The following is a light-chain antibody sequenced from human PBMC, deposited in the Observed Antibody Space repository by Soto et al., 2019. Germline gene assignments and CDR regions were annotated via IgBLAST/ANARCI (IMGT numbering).Light chain of an antibody. CDR1: TSDVGGYNY. J-gene: IGLJ2*01. CDR3: SSYSGSSFVL. CDR2: DVS. Sequence: QSVLTQPASVSGSPGQSITISCTGTTSDVGGYNYVSWYQQHPGKAPKLMIYDVSNWSSGIPSRFSGSKSGNTASLTISGLQAEDEADYYCSSYSGSSFVLFGGGTQLTVL. V-gene: IGLV2-14*01.